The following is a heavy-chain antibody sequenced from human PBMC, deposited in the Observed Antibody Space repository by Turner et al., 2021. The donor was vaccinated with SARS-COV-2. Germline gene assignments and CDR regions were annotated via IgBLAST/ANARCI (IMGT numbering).Heavy chain of an antibody. D-gene: IGHD3-22*01. J-gene: IGHJ3*02. Sequence: EVQLVESGGGLVTPGGSLRLSCAASGFTFSTCSMNWVRQGPGKGLGLDSAISSSSSYKYNEDSVKGQLTIARDNAKNKLYLQMNSKRAEDKDVYDCERARWHYYDSSGYYPDDFDIWGQGTMVTVSS. CDR3: ERARWHYYDSSGYYPDDFDI. V-gene: IGHV3-21*01. CDR2: ISSSSSYK. CDR1: GFTFSTCS.